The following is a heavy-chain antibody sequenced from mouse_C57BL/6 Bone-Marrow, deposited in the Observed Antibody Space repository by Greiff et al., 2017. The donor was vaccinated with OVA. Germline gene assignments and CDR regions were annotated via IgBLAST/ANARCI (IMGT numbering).Heavy chain of an antibody. J-gene: IGHJ2*01. D-gene: IGHD3-1*01. Sequence: EVKVVESGGDLVKPGGSLKLSCAASGFTFSSYGMSWVRQTPDKRLEWVATISSGGSYTYYPDSVKGRFTISRDNAKNTLYLQMSSLKSEDTAMYYCAQIGATDYWGQGTTLTVSS. V-gene: IGHV5-6*01. CDR2: ISSGGSYT. CDR1: GFTFSSYG. CDR3: AQIGATDY.